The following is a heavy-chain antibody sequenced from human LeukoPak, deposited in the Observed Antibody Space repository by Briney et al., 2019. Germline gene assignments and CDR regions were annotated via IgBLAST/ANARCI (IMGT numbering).Heavy chain of an antibody. V-gene: IGHV1-2*02. CDR2: INPNSGGT. J-gene: IGHJ3*02. D-gene: IGHD2-2*01. CDR3: ARGGPAGDFIEVAPTNNAFDI. Sequence: GASVKVSCKASGYTFTGYYMHWVRQAPGQGLEWMGWINPNSGGTNYAQKFQGRVTMTRDTATRTVYMELSSLRSEDTAVYYCARGGPAGDFIEVAPTNNAFDIWGQGTMVTVSS. CDR1: GYTFTGYY.